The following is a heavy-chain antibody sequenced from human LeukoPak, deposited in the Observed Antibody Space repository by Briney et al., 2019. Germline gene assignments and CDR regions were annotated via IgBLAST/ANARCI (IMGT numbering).Heavy chain of an antibody. V-gene: IGHV4-31*03. CDR3: ATCYGDYARSLDY. CDR2: IYYSGST. CDR1: GGSISSGGYY. J-gene: IGHJ4*02. Sequence: SETLSLTCTVSGGSISSGGYYWSWIRQHPGKGMEWIGYIYYSGSTYYNPSLKSRVTISVDTSKNQFSLKLSSVTAADTAVYYCATCYGDYARSLDYRGQGTLVTVSS. D-gene: IGHD4-17*01.